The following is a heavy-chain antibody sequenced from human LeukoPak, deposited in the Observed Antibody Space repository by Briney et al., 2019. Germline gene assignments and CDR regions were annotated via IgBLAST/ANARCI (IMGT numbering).Heavy chain of an antibody. V-gene: IGHV4-34*01. J-gene: IGHJ6*02. CDR1: GWSFSCYY. CDR3: ASGSNYDNGRAV. Sequence: ASETLCLTCAVYGWSFSCYYWSWIRQPPGKGLEWVGKINHSGNTKYNPSLKGRVTISVDTSKNQFSLKLTSVTAADTAVYYCASGSNYDNGRAVWGPGTTVTVSS. D-gene: IGHD3-16*01. CDR2: INHSGNT.